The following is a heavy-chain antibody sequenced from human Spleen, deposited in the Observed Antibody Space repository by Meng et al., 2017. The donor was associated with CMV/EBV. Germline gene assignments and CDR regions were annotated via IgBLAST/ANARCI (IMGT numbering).Heavy chain of an antibody. Sequence: GGSLRLSCKGSGYSFTSYWIAWVRQMPGKGLEWMGIIYPGDSDTTYSPSFQGQVTISADKSISTAYLQWSSLKASDTAMYYCARFSTSYAMDVWGQGTKVTVSS. D-gene: IGHD2-2*01. CDR1: GYSFTSYW. CDR2: IYPGDSDT. J-gene: IGHJ6*02. CDR3: ARFSTSYAMDV. V-gene: IGHV5-51*01.